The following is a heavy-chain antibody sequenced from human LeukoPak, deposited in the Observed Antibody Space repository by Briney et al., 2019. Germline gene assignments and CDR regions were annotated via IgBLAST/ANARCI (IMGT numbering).Heavy chain of an antibody. CDR2: ISGSGGST. CDR3: AKDLGDYYYGSGSYRVY. V-gene: IGHV3-23*01. D-gene: IGHD3-10*01. J-gene: IGHJ4*02. CDR1: GFTFSSYA. Sequence: GGSLRLSCAASGFTFSSYAMSWVRQAPGKGLEWVSAISGSGGSTYYADSVKGRFTISRDNSKNTLYLQMNSLRAEDTAVYYCAKDLGDYYYGSGSYRVYWGQETLVTVSS.